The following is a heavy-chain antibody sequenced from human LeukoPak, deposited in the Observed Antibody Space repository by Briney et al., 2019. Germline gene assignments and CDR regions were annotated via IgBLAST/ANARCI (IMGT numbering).Heavy chain of an antibody. V-gene: IGHV3-21*01. CDR3: ARAPVSSSWYFYYMDV. CDR1: GFTFSRYS. Sequence: GGSLRLSCAASGFTFSRYSMNWVRQAPGKGLEWVSSISTSSSYIYYADSVKGRFTTSRDNAQNSLYLQMNSLRAEDTAVYYCARAPVSSSWYFYYMDVWGKGTTVTVSS. CDR2: ISTSSSYI. D-gene: IGHD6-13*01. J-gene: IGHJ6*03.